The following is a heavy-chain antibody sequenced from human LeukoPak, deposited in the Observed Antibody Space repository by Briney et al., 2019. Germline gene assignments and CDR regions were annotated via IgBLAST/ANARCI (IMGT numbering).Heavy chain of an antibody. CDR1: GFPFSSYW. CDR3: TRVGYIDEGIDY. J-gene: IGHJ4*02. Sequence: GGSLRLSCVASGFPFSSYWMTWVRQAPGKGLEWVANIKQDGSKKSYLDSVKGRFTISRDNAKNSLYLQMNSLRAEDTAIYYCTRVGYIDEGIDYWGQGTLVTVSS. V-gene: IGHV3-7*04. CDR2: IKQDGSKK. D-gene: IGHD5-24*01.